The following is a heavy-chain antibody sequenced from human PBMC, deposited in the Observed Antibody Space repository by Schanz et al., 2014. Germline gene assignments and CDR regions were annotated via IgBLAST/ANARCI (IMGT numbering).Heavy chain of an antibody. D-gene: IGHD1-1*01. V-gene: IGHV3-33*08. J-gene: IGHJ4*02. CDR2: IVDSGNT. CDR3: ARAHGNNWYGKGLDY. Sequence: QVQLLQFGGGVVQPGRSLRLSCAASGFTFSSYAMHWVRQAPGKGLEWVSGFIVDSGNTYYAGSVKGRFTISRDNSKNTLYLQMNSLRADDTAVYFCARAHGNNWYGKGLDYWGQGTQVTVSS. CDR1: GFTFSSYA.